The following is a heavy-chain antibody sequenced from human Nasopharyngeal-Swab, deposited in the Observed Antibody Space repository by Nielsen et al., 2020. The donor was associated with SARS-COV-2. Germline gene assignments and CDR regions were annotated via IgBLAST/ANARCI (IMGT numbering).Heavy chain of an antibody. D-gene: IGHD5-24*01. CDR2: IGGSAGST. CDR3: AKGRDGRGLGFDY. CDR1: GFTFSSYV. Sequence: GESLKISCAASGFTFSSYVMSWVRQAPGKGLEWVSTIGGSAGSTYYADSVKGRFTISRDNSKNTLYLQMNSLRAEDTAVYYCAKGRDGRGLGFDYWGQGTLVTVSS. J-gene: IGHJ4*02. V-gene: IGHV3-23*01.